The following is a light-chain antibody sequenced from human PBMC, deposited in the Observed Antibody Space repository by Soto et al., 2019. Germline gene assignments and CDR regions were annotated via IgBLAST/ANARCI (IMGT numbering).Light chain of an antibody. Sequence: EIVLTQSPGTLSLSPGERATLSCRASRTVSSSYLAWYQQKPGQAPRLLIYGTSSRATGIPDRFSGSGSGTDFTVTISRLEPEDFAVYYCQQYGSSPRTFGQGTKVEIK. V-gene: IGKV3-20*01. CDR2: GTS. CDR1: RTVSSSY. CDR3: QQYGSSPRT. J-gene: IGKJ1*01.